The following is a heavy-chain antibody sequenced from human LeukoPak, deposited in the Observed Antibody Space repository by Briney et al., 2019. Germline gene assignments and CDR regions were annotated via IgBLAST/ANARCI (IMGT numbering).Heavy chain of an antibody. J-gene: IGHJ4*02. CDR3: AKDLSALRFLEWSDY. CDR1: GFTFSSYA. CDR2: ISGSGGST. Sequence: HSGGSLRLSCAASGFTFSSYAMSWVRQAPGKGLEWVSAISGSGGSTYYADSVKGRFTISRDNSKNTLYLQMNSLRAEDTAVYYCAKDLSALRFLEWSDYWGQGTLVTVSS. D-gene: IGHD3-3*01. V-gene: IGHV3-23*01.